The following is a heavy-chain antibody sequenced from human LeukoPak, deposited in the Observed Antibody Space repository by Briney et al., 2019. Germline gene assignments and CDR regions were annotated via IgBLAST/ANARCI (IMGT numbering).Heavy chain of an antibody. V-gene: IGHV3-7*02. CDR3: ANYPSDNNGYGDY. D-gene: IGHD3-22*01. CDR2: INQGGSEE. CDR1: GLTFSRYW. Sequence: SGGSLRLSCAVSGLTFSRYWMTWVRQAPGKGLEWVANINQGGSEENYVASVKGRFTISRDDATNSLYLQMNSLRAEGTAVYYCANYPSDNNGYGDYWGQGTLVTVSS. J-gene: IGHJ4*02.